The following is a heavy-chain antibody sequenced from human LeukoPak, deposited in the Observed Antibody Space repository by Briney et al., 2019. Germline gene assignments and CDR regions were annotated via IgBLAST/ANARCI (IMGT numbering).Heavy chain of an antibody. V-gene: IGHV3-30*03. D-gene: IGHD4/OR15-4a*01. CDR2: TSFAGTNE. CDR3: ARDDGPAPYYYGALNL. Sequence: PGGSLRLSCVASGVTFSSHGIHWVRQAPGKGLEWVAVTSFAGTNENYADSVQGGFTVSRDNSRDTVFLQMTSLRDEDTAVYYCARDDGPAPYYYGALNLWGQGTLVTVSS. CDR1: GVTFSSHG. J-gene: IGHJ3*01.